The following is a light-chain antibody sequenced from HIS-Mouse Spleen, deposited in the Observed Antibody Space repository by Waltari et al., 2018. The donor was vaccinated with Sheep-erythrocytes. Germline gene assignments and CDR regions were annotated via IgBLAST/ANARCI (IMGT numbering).Light chain of an antibody. CDR1: SSDVVGYNY. Sequence: QSALTQPRSVSGSPGPSVTISCTGTSSDVVGYNYVSWYQQYPGKAPKLMIYDVSKRPSGVPDRFSGSKSGNTASLTISGLQAEDEADYYCCSYAGSYNHVFATGTKVTVL. CDR3: CSYAGSYNHV. CDR2: DVS. J-gene: IGLJ1*01. V-gene: IGLV2-11*01.